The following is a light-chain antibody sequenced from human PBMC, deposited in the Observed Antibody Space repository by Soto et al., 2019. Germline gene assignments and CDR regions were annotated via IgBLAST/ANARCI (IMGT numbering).Light chain of an antibody. J-gene: IGLJ2*01. Sequence: QSVLTQPPSASGNRGQRVTVSCSGSSSNIGSNTVNCYQQFTGTAPKLLIYTNDQRPSGVPDRFSGSKSGTSASLAFIVLQSADEADYYYGAWNGSLNGVVFGGGTELTVL. CDR3: GAWNGSLNGVV. CDR2: TND. V-gene: IGLV1-44*01. CDR1: SSNIGSNT.